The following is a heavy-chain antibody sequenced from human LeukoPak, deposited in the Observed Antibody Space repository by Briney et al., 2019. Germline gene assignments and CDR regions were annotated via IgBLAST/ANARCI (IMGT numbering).Heavy chain of an antibody. Sequence: SETLSLTCTVSGDSISGYYWAWIRQPAGKGLEWIGHIYAPGSSNYSPSFKSRVTMSIDMSYNQFSLRLNSVTAADAAMYYCARDLEDFDSPANDYWGQGTQVIVSP. D-gene: IGHD2-15*01. J-gene: IGHJ4*02. CDR1: GDSISGYY. V-gene: IGHV4-4*07. CDR3: ARDLEDFDSPANDY. CDR2: IYAPGSS.